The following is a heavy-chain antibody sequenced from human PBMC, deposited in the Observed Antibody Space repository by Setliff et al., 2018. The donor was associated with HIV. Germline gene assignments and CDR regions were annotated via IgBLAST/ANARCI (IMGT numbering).Heavy chain of an antibody. J-gene: IGHJ4*02. V-gene: IGHV3-30*03. CDR1: GFTFSSYG. D-gene: IGHD3-3*01. Sequence: GGSLRLSCAASGFTFSSYGMHWVRQAPGKGLEWVSLISYDGSKKYYADSVKGRFSISRDNPKNTVYLQMNSLRAEDTAVYYCARDLSGGYNFWSGYYPLDYWGRGTLVTVS. CDR2: ISYDGSKK. CDR3: ARDLSGGYNFWSGYYPLDY.